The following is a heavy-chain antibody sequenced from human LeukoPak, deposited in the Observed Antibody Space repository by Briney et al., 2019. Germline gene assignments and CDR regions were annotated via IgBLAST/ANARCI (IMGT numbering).Heavy chain of an antibody. CDR1: GFPVSSNY. Sequence: PGGSLSLSCVASGFPVSSNYMSWVRQAPGKGLEWVSVIYSGGSTYYADSVKGRFTISRDNSKNTLYLQMNSLRVEDTAVYYCARDYGVAEGYWGQGTLVTVSS. CDR2: IYSGGST. CDR3: ARDYGVAEGY. V-gene: IGHV3-53*01. J-gene: IGHJ4*02. D-gene: IGHD6-19*01.